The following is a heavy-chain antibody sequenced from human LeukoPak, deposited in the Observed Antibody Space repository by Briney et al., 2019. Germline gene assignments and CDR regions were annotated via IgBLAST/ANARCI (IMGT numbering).Heavy chain of an antibody. D-gene: IGHD3-10*01. J-gene: IGHJ6*03. Sequence: SETLSLTCSVSGGSFSNYFWSWVRQPAGKGLEWIGRIYPSGDTNYNPSLKSRVTLSVDTSKTQFYLSLSSVTAADTAVYYCAREDSGSYYNFYYFYMDVWGKGTTVTISS. CDR1: GGSFSNYF. CDR2: IYPSGDT. CDR3: AREDSGSYYNFYYFYMDV. V-gene: IGHV4-4*07.